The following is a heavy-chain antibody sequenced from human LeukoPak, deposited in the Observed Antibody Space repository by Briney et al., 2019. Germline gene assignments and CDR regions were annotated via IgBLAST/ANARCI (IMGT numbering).Heavy chain of an antibody. V-gene: IGHV1-18*01. CDR1: GYTFIRYG. D-gene: IGHD2-2*01. CDR2: ITAYNGNT. CDR3: AREREGYQLLPY. J-gene: IGHJ4*02. Sequence: ASVKVSCKASGYTFIRYGITWVRQAPGQGLEWMGWITAYNGNTNYAQKLHGRVTMTTDTSTSTAYMELRSLRSDDTAMYYCAREREGYQLLPYWGQGTLVTVSS.